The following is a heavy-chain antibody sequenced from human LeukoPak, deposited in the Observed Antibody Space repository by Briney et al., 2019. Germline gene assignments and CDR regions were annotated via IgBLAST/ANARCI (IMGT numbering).Heavy chain of an antibody. D-gene: IGHD3-22*01. CDR2: IYYTGGT. CDR3: ARGKYYYDSSAPFDI. CDR1: GGSISSYY. J-gene: IGHJ3*02. V-gene: IGHV4-59*01. Sequence: SETPSLTCTVSGGSISSYYWSWIRQPPGKGLEWIGFIYYTGGTNYNPSLKSRVTLSVDTSKNQFSLKLSSVTAADTAVYYCARGKYYYDSSAPFDIWGQGTMVTVSS.